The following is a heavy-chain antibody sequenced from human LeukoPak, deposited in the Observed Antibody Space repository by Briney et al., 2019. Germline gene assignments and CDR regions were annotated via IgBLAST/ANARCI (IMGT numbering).Heavy chain of an antibody. Sequence: SQTLSLTCAISGDTVSSNIAAWNWIRQSPSRGPEWLGRTYYRSKWNNDYAVSVKSRISINPDTSKNKFSLQLNSVTPEDTAVYYCASDLCSGGSCSWRFDYWGQGTLVTVPS. J-gene: IGHJ4*02. CDR3: ASDLCSGGSCSWRFDY. CDR1: GDTVSSNIAA. D-gene: IGHD2-15*01. CDR2: TYYRSKWNN. V-gene: IGHV6-1*01.